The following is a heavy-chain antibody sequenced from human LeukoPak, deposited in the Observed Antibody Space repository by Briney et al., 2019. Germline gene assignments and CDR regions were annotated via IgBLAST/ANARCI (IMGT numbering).Heavy chain of an antibody. CDR3: ARRRDSSGYVGY. D-gene: IGHD3-22*01. CDR1: GGSVSSYY. Sequence: PSETLSLTCSVSGGSVSSYYWSWIRQPPGKGLEWIGYIYYSGSTNYNPSLKSRVTISVDTSKNQFSLKLSSVTAADTAVYYCARRRDSSGYVGYWGQGTLVTVSS. V-gene: IGHV4-59*08. CDR2: IYYSGST. J-gene: IGHJ4*02.